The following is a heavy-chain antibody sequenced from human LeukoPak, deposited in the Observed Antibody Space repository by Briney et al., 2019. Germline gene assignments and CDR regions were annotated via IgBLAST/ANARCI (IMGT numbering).Heavy chain of an antibody. CDR1: GFTFSTHA. CDR3: AKDGYYSSANHFARLHFDL. V-gene: IGHV3-23*01. J-gene: IGHJ2*01. CDR2: ISGDVQTT. Sequence: GGSLRLSCEASGFTFSTHAIHWIRQTLGKGLEWLSVISGDVQTTTYASSVKGRFTISRDNSKNTLYLEMNSLRVEDTAIYYCAKDGYYSSANHFARLHFDLWGRGTRVTVSS. D-gene: IGHD3-3*01.